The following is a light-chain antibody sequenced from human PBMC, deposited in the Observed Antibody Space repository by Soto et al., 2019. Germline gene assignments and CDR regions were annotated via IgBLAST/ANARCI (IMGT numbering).Light chain of an antibody. CDR1: SSDVGGYNY. CDR2: DVS. V-gene: IGLV2-14*01. J-gene: IGLJ1*01. CDR3: SSYTSSSTYV. Sequence: QSALTQPASVSGSPGQSITISCTGTSSDVGGYNYVSWYQQHPGKAPKVMIYDVSNRPSGVSNRFSGSKSGNTASLTISGLQADDEADYSCSSYTSSSTYVFGTGTKLTVL.